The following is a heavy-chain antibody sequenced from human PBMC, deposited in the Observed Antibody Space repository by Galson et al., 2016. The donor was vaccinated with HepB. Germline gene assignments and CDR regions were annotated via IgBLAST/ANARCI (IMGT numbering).Heavy chain of an antibody. V-gene: IGHV5-51*01. CDR3: ARQVVPGLFDQ. J-gene: IGHJ4*02. CDR1: GYIFTSYW. Sequence: QSGAEVKKPGESLKISCKASGYIFTSYWIGWVRQMPGKGLEWMTIINPGDSDTRYSPSFQGQVTISADKSITTAYLQWSSLKASDTAMYYCARQVVPGLFDQWRQGTLVTASS. CDR2: INPGDSDT. D-gene: IGHD2-21*02.